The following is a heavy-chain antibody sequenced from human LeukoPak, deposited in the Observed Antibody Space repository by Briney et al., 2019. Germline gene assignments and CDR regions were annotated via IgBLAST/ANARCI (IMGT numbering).Heavy chain of an antibody. CDR2: IYYSGST. CDR3: ARVICSGGSCRFDY. CDR1: GGSISSSSYY. Sequence: SETLSLTCTVSGGSISSSSYYWGWIRQPPGKGLEWIGSIYYSGSTYYNPSLKSRVTMSVDTSKNQFSLKLSSVTAADTAVYYCARVICSGGSCRFDYWGQGTLVTVSS. J-gene: IGHJ4*02. V-gene: IGHV4-39*07. D-gene: IGHD2-15*01.